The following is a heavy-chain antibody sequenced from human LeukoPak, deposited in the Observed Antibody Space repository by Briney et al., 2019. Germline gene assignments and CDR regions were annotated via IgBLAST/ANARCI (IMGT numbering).Heavy chain of an antibody. CDR2: ISATGGST. Sequence: RGSLRLSCAASGFSFSSYWMSWVRQAPGKGLEWVSAISATGGSTYYADSVKGRFTISRDNSKNTLYLQMNSLRAEDTAVYYCAKKYSSSSGWFDPWGQGTLVTVSS. D-gene: IGHD6-6*01. J-gene: IGHJ5*02. CDR1: GFSFSSYW. V-gene: IGHV3-23*01. CDR3: AKKYSSSSGWFDP.